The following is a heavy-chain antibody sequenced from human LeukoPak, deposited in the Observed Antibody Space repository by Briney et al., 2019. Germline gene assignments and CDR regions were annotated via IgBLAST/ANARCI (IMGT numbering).Heavy chain of an antibody. J-gene: IGHJ4*02. Sequence: GGSLRLSCAASGFTFSSYGMHWVRQAPGKGLEWVAVISYDGSNKYYADSVKGRFTISRDKSKNTLYLQMNSLRAEDTAVYYCAKDYYDSSGPLDYWGQGTLVTVSS. CDR1: GFTFSSYG. CDR2: ISYDGSNK. V-gene: IGHV3-30*18. D-gene: IGHD3-22*01. CDR3: AKDYYDSSGPLDY.